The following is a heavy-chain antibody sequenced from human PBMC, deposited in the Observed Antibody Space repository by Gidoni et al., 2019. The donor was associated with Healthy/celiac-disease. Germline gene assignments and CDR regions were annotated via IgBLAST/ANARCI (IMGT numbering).Heavy chain of an antibody. V-gene: IGHV3-21*01. J-gene: IGHJ6*02. Sequence: EVQLVESGGGLVKPGGSLRLYCAASGFTFRSYSMNWVRQAPGKGLEWVSSISSSSSDIYYADSVKGRFTISRDNAKNSLYLQMNSLRAEDTAVYYCARDAVVVPAQGVDYYYYYGMDVWGQGTTVTVSS. CDR1: GFTFRSYS. D-gene: IGHD2-2*01. CDR2: ISSSSSDI. CDR3: ARDAVVVPAQGVDYYYYYGMDV.